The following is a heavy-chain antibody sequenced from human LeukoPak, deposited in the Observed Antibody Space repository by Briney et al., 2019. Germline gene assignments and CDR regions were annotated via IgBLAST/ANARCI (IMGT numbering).Heavy chain of an antibody. CDR1: GGSISSYY. CDR3: ARGTEGIVVVNAEMNYFDY. V-gene: IGHV4-59*12. D-gene: IGHD3-22*01. J-gene: IGHJ4*02. CDR2: IYYSGST. Sequence: MPSETLSLTCTVSGGSISSYYWSWIRQPPGKGLEWIGYIYYSGSTNYNPSLKSRVTISVDTSKNQFSLKLSSVTAADTAVYYCARGTEGIVVVNAEMNYFDYWGQGTLVTVSS.